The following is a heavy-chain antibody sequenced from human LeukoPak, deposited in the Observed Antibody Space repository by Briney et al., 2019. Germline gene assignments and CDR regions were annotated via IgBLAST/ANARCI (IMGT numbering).Heavy chain of an antibody. J-gene: IGHJ5*02. CDR3: ARHPGGFDP. CDR2: IYYSGST. Sequence: SETLSLTCTVSGGSISSSSYYWGWIRQPPGKGLEWIGSIYYSGSTYYNPSLKSRVTISVDTSKNQFSLKLSSVTAADTAVYYCARHPGGFDPWGQGTLVTVSS. V-gene: IGHV4-39*01. D-gene: IGHD1-26*01. CDR1: GGSISSSSYY.